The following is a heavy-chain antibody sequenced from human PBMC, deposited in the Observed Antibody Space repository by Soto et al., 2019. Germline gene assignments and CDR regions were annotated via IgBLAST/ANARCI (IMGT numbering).Heavy chain of an antibody. D-gene: IGHD1-26*01. CDR1: GGSISSSSYY. J-gene: IGHJ5*02. Sequence: PSETLSLTCTVSGGSISSSSYYWGWIRQPPGKGLEWIGSIYYSGSTYYNPSLKSRVTISVDTSKNQFSLKLSSVTAADTAVYYCAVSYSGSYSVWFDPWGQGTLVTVSS. CDR3: AVSYSGSYSVWFDP. CDR2: IYYSGST. V-gene: IGHV4-39*01.